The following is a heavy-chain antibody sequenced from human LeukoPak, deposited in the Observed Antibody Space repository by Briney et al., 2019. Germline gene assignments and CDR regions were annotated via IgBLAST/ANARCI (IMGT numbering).Heavy chain of an antibody. CDR2: ISGSGGST. CDR1: GFTFSSYS. CDR3: AKAFLIVVVPAAHPDY. V-gene: IGHV3-23*01. Sequence: GGSLRLSCAASGFTFSSYSMNWVRQAPGKGLEWVSAISGSGGSTYYADSVKGRFTISRDNSKNTLYLQMNSLRAEDTAVYYCAKAFLIVVVPAAHPDYWGQGTLVTVSS. D-gene: IGHD2-2*01. J-gene: IGHJ4*02.